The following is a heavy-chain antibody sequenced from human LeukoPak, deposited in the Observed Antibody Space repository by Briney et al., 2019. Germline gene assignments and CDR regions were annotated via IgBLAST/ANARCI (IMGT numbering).Heavy chain of an antibody. V-gene: IGHV1-8*01. CDR2: MYPNSGNT. D-gene: IGHD3-10*01. CDR3: ARPGERGDWFDP. J-gene: IGHJ5*02. Sequence: ASVKVSCKASGYTFTSYDINWVRQATGQGLEWMGWMYPNSGNTGYAQKFQGRVTMTRNTSISTAYMELSSLRSEDTAVYYCARPGERGDWFDPWGQGTLVTVSS. CDR1: GYTFTSYD.